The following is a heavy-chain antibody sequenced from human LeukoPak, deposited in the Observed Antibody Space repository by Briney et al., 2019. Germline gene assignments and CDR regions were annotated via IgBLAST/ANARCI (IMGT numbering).Heavy chain of an antibody. V-gene: IGHV3-33*01. J-gene: IGHJ4*02. Sequence: GGSLRLSCAASGFTFSSYGMHWVRQAPGKGLEWVAVIWYDGSNKYYADSVKGRFTNSRDNSKNTLYLQMNSLRAEDTAVYYCARETPLERYYFDYWGQGTLVTVSS. D-gene: IGHD5-24*01. CDR2: IWYDGSNK. CDR1: GFTFSSYG. CDR3: ARETPLERYYFDY.